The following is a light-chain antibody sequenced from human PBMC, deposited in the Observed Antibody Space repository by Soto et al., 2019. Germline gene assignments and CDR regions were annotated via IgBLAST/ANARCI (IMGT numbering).Light chain of an antibody. CDR1: QSIGGN. CDR3: QQYNNWPYT. J-gene: IGKJ2*01. CDR2: GAS. V-gene: IGKV3-15*01. Sequence: EMVMTQSPATQSVSPGERASLSCRASQSIGGNLAWYQQKPGQAPRLLIYGASTSATGVPARFSGSGSRTDFTLTISSLQSEDFAIYYCQQYNNWPYTFGKGTKLEI.